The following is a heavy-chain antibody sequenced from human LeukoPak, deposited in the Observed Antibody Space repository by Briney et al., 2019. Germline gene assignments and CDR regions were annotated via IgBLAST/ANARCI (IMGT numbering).Heavy chain of an antibody. V-gene: IGHV5-51*01. CDR2: IYPGDSDT. D-gene: IGHD3-22*01. J-gene: IGHJ4*02. Sequence: GESLKISCKGAGYIFKNFWIAWVRQMPGKGLEWMGIIYPGDSDTRYSPSFQGQVTISADKSISTAYLQWSSLKASDTAMYYCARLDSSGYYFYEYFDYWGQGTLVTVSS. CDR1: GYIFKNFW. CDR3: ARLDSSGYYFYEYFDY.